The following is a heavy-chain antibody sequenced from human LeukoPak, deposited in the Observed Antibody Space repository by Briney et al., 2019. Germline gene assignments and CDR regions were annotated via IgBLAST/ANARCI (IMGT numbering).Heavy chain of an antibody. V-gene: IGHV4-39*01. D-gene: IGHD3-16*01. CDR1: GGSISSSSYC. Sequence: SETLSLTCTVSGGSISSSSYCWGWFRQPPGTGLEWIGSIYYSGSTYYNPSLKSRVTISVDTSKNQFSLKLSSVTAADTAVYYCARHVVATFGFDPWGQGTLVTVSS. CDR2: IYYSGST. J-gene: IGHJ5*02. CDR3: ARHVVATFGFDP.